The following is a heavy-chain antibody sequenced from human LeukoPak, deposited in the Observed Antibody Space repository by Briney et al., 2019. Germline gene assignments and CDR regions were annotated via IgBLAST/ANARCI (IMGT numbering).Heavy chain of an antibody. CDR1: GFTLRNYW. D-gene: IGHD4/OR15-4a*01. CDR2: IRGDGSRN. Sequence: GGSLTLSCAASGFTLRNYWMTWVRHAPEGGLEWVANIRGDGSRNYYLDSVEGRFTISRDNAKNSLPLQMSSQRADGTAVDYGVRDANYHDGANCYDVLHMWVQGTMVSVSS. J-gene: IGHJ3*02. CDR3: VRDANYHDGANCYDVLHM. V-gene: IGHV3-7*01.